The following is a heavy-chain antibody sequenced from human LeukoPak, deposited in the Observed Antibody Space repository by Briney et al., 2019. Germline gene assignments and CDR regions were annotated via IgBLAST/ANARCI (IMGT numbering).Heavy chain of an antibody. CDR1: GDSIINNY. D-gene: IGHD6-25*01. Sequence: SETLSLTCTVSGDSIINNYWAWIRQPAGNGLEWIGRVHSGGTTNYSPSFSSRVTMSVNASKNQVSLILSSVTAADTAVYFCARDNGAGYSRGYEHYFYYMDVWAKGPRSPSP. CDR2: VHSGGTT. J-gene: IGHJ6*03. CDR3: ARDNGAGYSRGYEHYFYYMDV. V-gene: IGHV4-4*07.